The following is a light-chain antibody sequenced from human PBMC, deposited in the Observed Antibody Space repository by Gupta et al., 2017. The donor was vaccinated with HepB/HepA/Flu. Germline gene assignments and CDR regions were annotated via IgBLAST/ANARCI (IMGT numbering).Light chain of an antibody. CDR3: QTWDTSSLV. V-gene: IGLV4-69*01. Sequence: QLVLTQSPSASASLGASVKLTCTLSSGHSTYAIAWHQQQPEKGPRYLMKFTGDGSNSKGDGIPDRFSGSSSGAARTLTIYSLQSEDEADYYCQTWDTSSLVFGGGTKLTVL. J-gene: IGLJ3*02. CDR1: SGHSTYA. CDR2: FTGDGSN.